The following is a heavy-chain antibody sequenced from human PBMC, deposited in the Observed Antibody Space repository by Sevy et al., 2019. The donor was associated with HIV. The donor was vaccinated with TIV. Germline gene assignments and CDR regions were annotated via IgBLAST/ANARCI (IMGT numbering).Heavy chain of an antibody. CDR2: IRNKADSYTT. Sequence: GGSLRLSCAASGFTFSDHYMEWVRQAPGKGLEWVGRIRNKADSYTTEYAASVKGRFTISRDDSKNSLYLLMNRLKTEETAVYYCATHAGIAAAGRVFDYWGQGTLVTVSS. J-gene: IGHJ4*02. D-gene: IGHD6-13*01. CDR1: GFTFSDHY. V-gene: IGHV3-72*01. CDR3: ATHAGIAAAGRVFDY.